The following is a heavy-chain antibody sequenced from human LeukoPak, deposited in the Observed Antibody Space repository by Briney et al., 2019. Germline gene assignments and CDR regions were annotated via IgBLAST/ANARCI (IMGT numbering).Heavy chain of an antibody. CDR2: ISGNNDNP. J-gene: IGHJ4*02. CDR1: GYTFSNFG. CDR3: ARDGTSTDDY. D-gene: IGHD2-2*01. Sequence: ASVKASCKASGYTFSNFGINWVRQAPGQGLEWMGWISGNNDNPNYGQKFQGRFTVTTDSSTNTAYMELTNLRFDDTAVYYCARDGTSTDDYWGQGTLVTVSS. V-gene: IGHV1-18*01.